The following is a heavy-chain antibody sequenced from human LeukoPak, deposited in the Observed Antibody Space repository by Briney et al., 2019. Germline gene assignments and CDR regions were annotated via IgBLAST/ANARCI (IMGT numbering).Heavy chain of an antibody. D-gene: IGHD3-9*01. J-gene: IGHJ4*02. Sequence: SETLSLTCAVSGGSISSGGYSWSWIRQPPGKGLEWIGYIYHSGSTYYNPSLKSRVTISVDRSKNQFSLKLSSVTAADTAAYYCARCLTGYYGYYFDYWGQGTLVTVSS. CDR1: GGSISSGGYS. CDR2: IYHSGST. V-gene: IGHV4-30-2*01. CDR3: ARCLTGYYGYYFDY.